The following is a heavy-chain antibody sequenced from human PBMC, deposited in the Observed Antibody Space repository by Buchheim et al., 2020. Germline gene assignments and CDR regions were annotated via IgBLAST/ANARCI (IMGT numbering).Heavy chain of an antibody. D-gene: IGHD6-13*01. Sequence: QVQLQESGPGLVKPSETLSLTCTVSGGSISSYYWSWIRQPPGKGLEWIGYIYYSGSTNYNPSLKSRVTISVDTSKNQFSLKLSSVTAADTAVYYCARTNIAAAGTNTPTWYLDLWGRGTL. CDR1: GGSISSYY. CDR3: ARTNIAAAGTNTPTWYLDL. V-gene: IGHV4-59*01. J-gene: IGHJ2*01. CDR2: IYYSGST.